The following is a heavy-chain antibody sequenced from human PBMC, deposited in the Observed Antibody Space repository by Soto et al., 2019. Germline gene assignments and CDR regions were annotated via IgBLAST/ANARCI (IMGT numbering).Heavy chain of an antibody. CDR3: AKDASPRYCSGGSCYSPYYYYYMDV. CDR1: GFTFSSYA. J-gene: IGHJ6*03. V-gene: IGHV3-23*01. Sequence: SLRLSCAASGFTFSSYAMSWVRQAPGKGLEWVSAISGSGGSTYYADSVKGRFTISRDNSKNTLYLQMNSLRAEDTAVYYCAKDASPRYCSGGSCYSPYYYYYMDVWGKGTTVTVSS. CDR2: ISGSGGST. D-gene: IGHD2-15*01.